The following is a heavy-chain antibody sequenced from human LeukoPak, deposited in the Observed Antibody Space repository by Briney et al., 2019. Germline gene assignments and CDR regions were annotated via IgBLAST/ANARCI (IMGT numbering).Heavy chain of an antibody. V-gene: IGHV4-59*04. J-gene: IGHJ4*02. CDR3: AAAFDY. Sequence: SETLSLTCTVSGGSISSYYWSWIRQPPGKGLEWIGNTYYGGDTYYNPSLKSRVTISVDTSKNQISLELNSVTAADTAVYYCAAAFDYWGQGILVTVSS. CDR2: TYYGGDT. CDR1: GGSISSYY. D-gene: IGHD6-25*01.